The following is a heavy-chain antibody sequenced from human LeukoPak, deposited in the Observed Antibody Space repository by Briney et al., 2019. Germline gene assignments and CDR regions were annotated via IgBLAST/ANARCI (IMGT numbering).Heavy chain of an antibody. J-gene: IGHJ4*02. D-gene: IGHD6-13*01. CDR3: ARALSIAAAGFFDY. Sequence: GGSLRLSCAASGFTFDDYAMSWVRQAPGKGLEWVSGINYNGGSTGYADSVKGRFTISRDTAKNSLYLQMNRLRAEDTALYFCARALSIAAAGFFDYWGQGTLVAVSS. CDR1: GFTFDDYA. V-gene: IGHV3-20*04. CDR2: INYNGGST.